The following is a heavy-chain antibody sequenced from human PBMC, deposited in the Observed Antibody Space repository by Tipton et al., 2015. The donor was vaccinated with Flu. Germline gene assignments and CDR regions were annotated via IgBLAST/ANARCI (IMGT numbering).Heavy chain of an antibody. J-gene: IGHJ4*02. V-gene: IGHV3-23*01. D-gene: IGHD2-2*01. CDR3: ARDPSLGMPDYFDS. CDR2: ISGGAGGT. Sequence: SLRLSCAASGFTFSIYAMSWVRQAPGKRLEWISAISGGAGGTYYADSVKGRFSISRDNSKNTLYLQMNSLRVEDTAVYYCARDPSLGMPDYFDSWGQGTLVTASS. CDR1: GFTFSIYA.